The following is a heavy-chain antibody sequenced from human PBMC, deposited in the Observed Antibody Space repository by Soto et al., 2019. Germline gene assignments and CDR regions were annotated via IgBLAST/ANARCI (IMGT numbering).Heavy chain of an antibody. CDR2: IKSKTDGGTT. CDR3: TTDRIQAHVIVDYYGMDV. D-gene: IGHD5-18*01. Sequence: GGSLRLSCAASGFTFSNAWMSWVRQAPGKGLEWVGRIKSKTDGGTTDYAAPVKGRFTISRDDSKNTLYLQMNSLKTEDTAVYYCTTDRIQAHVIVDYYGMDVWGQGTTVTVSS. V-gene: IGHV3-15*01. CDR1: GFTFSNAW. J-gene: IGHJ6*02.